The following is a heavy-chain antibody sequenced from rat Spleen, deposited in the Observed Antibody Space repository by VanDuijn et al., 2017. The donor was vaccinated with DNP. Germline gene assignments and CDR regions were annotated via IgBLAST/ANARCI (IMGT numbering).Heavy chain of an antibody. CDR1: GFSLTDYS. CDR3: TRGDY. V-gene: IGHV2-19*01. Sequence: QVQLKESGPGLVQPSQTLSLTCTVSGFSLTDYSVHWVRQPPGKGLEWMGSIRSGGSTDYNSAIKSRLSISRDTSKSQVFLKMNSLQTEDTAIYFCTRGDYWGQGVMVTVSS. CDR2: IRSGGST. J-gene: IGHJ2*01.